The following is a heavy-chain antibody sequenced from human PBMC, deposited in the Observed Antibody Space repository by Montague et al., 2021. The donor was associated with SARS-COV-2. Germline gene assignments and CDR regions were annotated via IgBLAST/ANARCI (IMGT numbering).Heavy chain of an antibody. CDR1: GGSITGFS. D-gene: IGHD6-6*01. CDR2: VTTSGTT. CDR3: ARTPTRPLSLDS. J-gene: IGHJ4*02. Sequence: SEILSLTCAVSGGSITGFSWSWVRQPAGKGLEWIGRVTTSGTTNYSPSLRSRVTMSVDTSKNQFSLNLNSVTAADTAIYYCARTPTRPLSLDSWGQGTLVPVSS. V-gene: IGHV4-4*07.